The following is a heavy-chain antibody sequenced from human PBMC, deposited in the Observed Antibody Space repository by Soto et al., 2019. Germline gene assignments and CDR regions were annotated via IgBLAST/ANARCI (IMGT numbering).Heavy chain of an antibody. CDR1: GSAFNSYA. D-gene: IGHD3-3*01. CDR3: ALSGYRYYYYCYLDV. V-gene: IGHV1-18*01. CDR2: ISAYNGNT. Sequence: QVQLVQYGAEVKKPGASVKVSCKASGSAFNSYAISWVRQAPGQGLEWMGWISAYNGNTNYAQKLQGRVTMTTDTATSTAYMELRSLSSDYTAVYYCALSGYRYYYYCYLDVWGRGTTVTVSS. J-gene: IGHJ6*03.